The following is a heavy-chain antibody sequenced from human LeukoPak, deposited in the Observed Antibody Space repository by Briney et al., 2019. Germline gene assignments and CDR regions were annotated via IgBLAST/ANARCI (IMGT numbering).Heavy chain of an antibody. CDR2: INHSGST. J-gene: IGHJ6*02. D-gene: IGHD2-15*01. V-gene: IGHV4-34*01. CDR3: ARGVVVVAATLVYYYGMDV. Sequence: SETLSLTCAVYGGSFNGYYWSWIRQPPGKGLEWIGEINHSGSTNYNPSLKSRVTISVDTSKNQFSLKLSSVTAADTAVYYCARGVVVVAATLVYYYGMDVWGQGTTVTVSS. CDR1: GGSFNGYY.